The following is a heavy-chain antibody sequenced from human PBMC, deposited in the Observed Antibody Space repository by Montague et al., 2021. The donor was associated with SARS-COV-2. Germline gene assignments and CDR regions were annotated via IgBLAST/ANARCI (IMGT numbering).Heavy chain of an antibody. CDR1: GGSISTYY. Sequence: SETLSLTCTLSGGSISTYYWNWIRQPPGKGLEWIGYIYYSGNTYYNPSLKSRATIPVDTSKNQFSLSLTSVTAADTAVSYCARGPFWSAAPDYWGQGILVTVSS. CDR3: ARGPFWSAAPDY. D-gene: IGHD3-3*01. V-gene: IGHV4-59*01. J-gene: IGHJ4*02. CDR2: IYYSGNT.